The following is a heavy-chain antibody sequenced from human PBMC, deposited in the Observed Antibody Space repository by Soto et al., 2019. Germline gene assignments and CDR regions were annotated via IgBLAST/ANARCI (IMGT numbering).Heavy chain of an antibody. CDR3: ARGGSLYWYFDL. D-gene: IGHD1-26*01. V-gene: IGHV1-3*01. Sequence: ASVKVSCKASGYTFTGYAMHWVRQAPGQRLEWMGWMNAGNGNTKYSQKFQGRVTITRDPSASTAYMELSSLKSEDTAVYYCARGGSLYWYFDLWGRGTLVTVSS. CDR1: GYTFTGYA. CDR2: MNAGNGNT. J-gene: IGHJ2*01.